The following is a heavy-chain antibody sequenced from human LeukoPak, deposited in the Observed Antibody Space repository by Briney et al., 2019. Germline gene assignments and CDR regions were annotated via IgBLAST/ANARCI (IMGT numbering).Heavy chain of an antibody. CDR3: AKVRSASSSWYGTSAFDY. CDR1: GFTFSSYA. D-gene: IGHD6-13*01. J-gene: IGHJ4*02. V-gene: IGHV3-23*01. Sequence: GGSLRLSCAASGFTFSSYAMSWVRQAPGKGLEWVSAISGSGGSTYYADSVKGRFTISRDNSKNTLYLQMNSLRAEDTAVYYCAKVRSASSSWYGTSAFDYWGQGTLVTVSS. CDR2: ISGSGGST.